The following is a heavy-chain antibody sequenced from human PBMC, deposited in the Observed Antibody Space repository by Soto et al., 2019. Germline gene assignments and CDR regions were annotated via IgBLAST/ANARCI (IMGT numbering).Heavy chain of an antibody. V-gene: IGHV3-23*01. Sequence: EVQLLESGGGLVQPGGSLRLSCAASGFTFSSYAMSWVRQAPGKGLEWVSAISGSGGSTYYADSVKGRFTISRDNSKNTVYLQMNSLRAEETAVYYCAKSGFGVVVAATSNFPDHWGQGTPVTVSS. CDR2: ISGSGGST. CDR1: GFTFSSYA. J-gene: IGHJ4*02. D-gene: IGHD2-15*01. CDR3: AKSGFGVVVAATSNFPDH.